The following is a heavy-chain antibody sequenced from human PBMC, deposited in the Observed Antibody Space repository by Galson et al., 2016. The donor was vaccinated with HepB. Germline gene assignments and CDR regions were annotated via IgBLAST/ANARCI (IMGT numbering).Heavy chain of an antibody. CDR2: INPSGGSI. J-gene: IGHJ6*02. Sequence: SVKVSCKATGNTSTSYYIHWVRQAPGQGLEWMGIINPSGGSITYAQNFQGRVTMTRDTSTTTVYMDLSSLRSEDTAVYYCAREVAMIKYGMDVWGQGTTVTVSS. V-gene: IGHV1-46*01. CDR1: GNTSTSYY. D-gene: IGHD5-12*01. CDR3: AREVAMIKYGMDV.